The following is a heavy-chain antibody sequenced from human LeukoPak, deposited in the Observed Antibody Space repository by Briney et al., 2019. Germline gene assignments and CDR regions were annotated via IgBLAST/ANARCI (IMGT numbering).Heavy chain of an antibody. CDR2: TSLDGSNK. Sequence: GSLRLSCVASGFSFTNYDIHWVRQAPGRGLEWVAVTSLDGSNKLYTDTVRGRFIISRDNSKNTVYLQMDSLRAEDTAVYYCARDLTLGKPDYFDHWGQGTLVTVSS. D-gene: IGHD7-27*01. V-gene: IGHV3-30-3*01. CDR1: GFSFTNYD. J-gene: IGHJ4*02. CDR3: ARDLTLGKPDYFDH.